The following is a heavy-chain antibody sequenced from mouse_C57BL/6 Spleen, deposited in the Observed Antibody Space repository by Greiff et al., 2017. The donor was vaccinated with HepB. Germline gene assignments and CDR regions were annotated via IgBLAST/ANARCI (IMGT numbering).Heavy chain of an antibody. CDR3: AKLGYSNYSAMDY. D-gene: IGHD2-5*01. CDR2: IHPNSGST. Sequence: VQLQQPGAELVKPGASVKLSCKASGYTFTSYWMHWVKQRPGQGLEWIGMIHPNSGSTNYNEKFKSKATLTVDKSSSTAYMQLSSLTSEDSAVYYCAKLGYSNYSAMDYWGQGTSVTVSS. CDR1: GYTFTSYW. V-gene: IGHV1-64*01. J-gene: IGHJ4*01.